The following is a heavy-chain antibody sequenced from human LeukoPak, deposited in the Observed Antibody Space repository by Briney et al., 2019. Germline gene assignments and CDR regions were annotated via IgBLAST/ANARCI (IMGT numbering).Heavy chain of an antibody. V-gene: IGHV3-33*01. CDR1: GFIFSSYG. CDR2: IWYDGSNK. Sequence: GGSLRLSCAASGFIFSSYGMHWVRQAPGKGLEWVAVIWYDGSNKYYADSVKGRSTISRGNIKNTLYLQMNGLRAEDTAVYYCARASINGDELGAFDIWGQGTMVTVSS. CDR3: ARASINGDELGAFDI. D-gene: IGHD4-17*01. J-gene: IGHJ3*02.